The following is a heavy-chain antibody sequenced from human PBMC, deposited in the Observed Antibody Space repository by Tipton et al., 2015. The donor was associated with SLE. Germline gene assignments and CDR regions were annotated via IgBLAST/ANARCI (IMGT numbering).Heavy chain of an antibody. D-gene: IGHD3-22*01. V-gene: IGHV4-59*01. Sequence: LRLSCAVYGGSFSGYYWSWIRQPPGKGLEWIGYIYYSGSTNYNPSLKSRVTISVDTSKNQFSLKLSSVTAADTAVYYCASASSGYYFEPWGQGTLVTVSS. CDR3: ASASSGYYFEP. CDR1: GGSFSGYY. CDR2: IYYSGST. J-gene: IGHJ5*02.